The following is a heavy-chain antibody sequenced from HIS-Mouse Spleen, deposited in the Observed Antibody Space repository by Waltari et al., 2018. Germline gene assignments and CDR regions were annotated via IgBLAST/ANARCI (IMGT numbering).Heavy chain of an antibody. J-gene: IGHJ2*01. D-gene: IGHD6-13*01. Sequence: QLQLQESGPGLVKPSETLSLTCTVSAGSISSSSYYWGWIRQPPGKGLEWIGSIYYSGSTYYNPSRKSRVTISVDTSKNQFFLKLSSVTAADTAVYYCAREIPYSSSWYDWYFDLWGRGTLVTVSS. CDR2: IYYSGST. CDR3: AREIPYSSSWYDWYFDL. CDR1: AGSISSSSYY. V-gene: IGHV4-39*07.